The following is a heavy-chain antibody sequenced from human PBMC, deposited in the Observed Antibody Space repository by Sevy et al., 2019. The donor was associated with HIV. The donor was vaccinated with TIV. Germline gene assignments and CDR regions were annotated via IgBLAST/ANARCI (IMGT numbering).Heavy chain of an antibody. D-gene: IGHD2-8*02. J-gene: IGHJ6*02. CDR3: STDPIIVLLVTDGMDV. CDR1: GFTFSHAW. Sequence: GGSLRLSCAASGFTFSHAWMSWVRQAPGKGLEWVGRIKSKPDGGTTDYAAPVKGRFTISRDDSKNMLFLQMNSLKTEDTAVYYCSTDPIIVLLVTDGMDVWGQGTTVTVSS. V-gene: IGHV3-15*01. CDR2: IKSKPDGGTT.